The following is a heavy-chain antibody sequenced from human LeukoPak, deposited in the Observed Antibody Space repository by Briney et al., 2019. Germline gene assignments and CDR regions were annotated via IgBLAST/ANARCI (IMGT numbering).Heavy chain of an antibody. Sequence: GGSLRLSCAASGFTFSSYAMSWVRQAPGKGLEWVSAISGSGGSTYYADSVKGRFTISRDNSKSTLYLQMNSLRAEDTALYYCAKATYYYDNSGYYSYFYGMDVWGQGTTVTVSS. CDR3: AKATYYYDNSGYYSYFYGMDV. CDR2: ISGSGGST. D-gene: IGHD3-22*01. V-gene: IGHV3-23*01. J-gene: IGHJ6*02. CDR1: GFTFSSYA.